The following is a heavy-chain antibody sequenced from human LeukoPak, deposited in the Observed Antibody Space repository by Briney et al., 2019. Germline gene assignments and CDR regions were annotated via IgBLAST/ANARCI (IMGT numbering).Heavy chain of an antibody. J-gene: IGHJ6*02. D-gene: IGHD6-13*01. CDR1: GGSISSSSYY. CDR3: ARRRRYSSSWYGGMDV. CDR2: IYYSGST. V-gene: IGHV4-39*01. Sequence: PSETLSLTCTVSGGSISSSSYYWGWIRQPPGKGLEWIGSIYYSGSTYYNPSLKSRVTISVDTSKNQFSLKLSSVTAADTAVYYCARRRRYSSSWYGGMDVWGQGTTVTVSS.